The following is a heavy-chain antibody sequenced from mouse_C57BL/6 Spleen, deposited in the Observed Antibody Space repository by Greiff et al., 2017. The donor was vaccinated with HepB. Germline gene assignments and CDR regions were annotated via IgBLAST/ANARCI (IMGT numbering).Heavy chain of an antibody. D-gene: IGHD2-3*01. CDR2: ISDGGSYT. CDR1: GFTFSSYA. V-gene: IGHV5-4*01. J-gene: IGHJ4*01. Sequence: EVHLVESGGGLVKPGGSLKLSCAASGFTFSSYAMSWVRQTPEKRLEWVATISDGGSYTYYPDNVKGRFTISRDNAKNNLYLQMSHLKSEDTAMYYCARDRWFYYAMDYWGQGTSVTVSS. CDR3: ARDRWFYYAMDY.